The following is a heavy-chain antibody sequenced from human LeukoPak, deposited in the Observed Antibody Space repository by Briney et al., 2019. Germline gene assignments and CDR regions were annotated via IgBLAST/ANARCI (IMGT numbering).Heavy chain of an antibody. V-gene: IGHV3-48*01. CDR1: GFTFSSYS. CDR2: ISSSSSTI. CDR3: ASARSFDI. J-gene: IGHJ3*02. Sequence: PGGSLRLSCAASGFTFSSYSMNWVRQSPGKGLEWVSYISSSSSTINYADSVKGRFTISRDNAKNSLYLQMNSLRAEDTAVYYCASARSFDIWGQGTMVTVSS.